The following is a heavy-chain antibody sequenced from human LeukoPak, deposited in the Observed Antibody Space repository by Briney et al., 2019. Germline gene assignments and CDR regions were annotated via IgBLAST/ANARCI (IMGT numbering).Heavy chain of an antibody. CDR1: GFTFSRNS. Sequence: GGSPRLSCEASGFTFSRNSMNWVRQAPGKGLEWISYISSSGNTIYYADSVKGRFTISRDNAKNSLDLQMSNLRAEDTAVYYCVRGRYGAYSFDYWGQGALVTVSS. CDR3: VRGRYGAYSFDY. D-gene: IGHD4-17*01. J-gene: IGHJ4*02. CDR2: ISSSGNTI. V-gene: IGHV3-48*01.